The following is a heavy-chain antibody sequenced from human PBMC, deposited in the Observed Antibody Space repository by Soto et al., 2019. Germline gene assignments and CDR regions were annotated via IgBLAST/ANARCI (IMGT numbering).Heavy chain of an antibody. CDR2: MYYSGST. V-gene: IGHV4-59*01. J-gene: IGHJ4*02. CDR1: GGSISSYY. CDR3: ARRTLHGYFDY. Sequence: SETLSLTCTASGGSISSYYWSWIRQPPGKGLEWIGYMYYSGSTNYNPSLKSRVTISVDTSKNQFSLKLRYVAAADTAVYYCARRTLHGYFDYWGQGTLVTVSS.